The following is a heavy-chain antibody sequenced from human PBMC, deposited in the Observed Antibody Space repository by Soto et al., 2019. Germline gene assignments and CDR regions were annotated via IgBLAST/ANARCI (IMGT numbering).Heavy chain of an antibody. CDR1: CGSFTSNNW. D-gene: IGHD1-7*01. J-gene: IGHJ4*02. V-gene: IGHV4-4*02. CDR2: IYRTGST. Sequence: ASETLSLTCAVSCGSFTSNNWWTWVRQPPGQGLEWIGEIYRTGSTNYNPSLKGRVTISLDKSENQFSLKVTSQTAADTAVYYCASRDPGTSVDYWGQGTLVTVSS. CDR3: ASRDPGTSVDY.